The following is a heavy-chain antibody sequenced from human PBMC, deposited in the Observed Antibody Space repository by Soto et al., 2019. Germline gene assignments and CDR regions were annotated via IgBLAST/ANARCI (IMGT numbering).Heavy chain of an antibody. V-gene: IGHV4-4*02. CDR2: SHQSGNT. J-gene: IGHJ4*02. Sequence: QVQLQESGPGLVKPSGTLSLTCAVSGVSIGSHDWWTWVRQPPGKGLEWIGESHQSGNTNYNSSLESRVTISLDKSKNLFSLPLSSVTVADTAVYYCATRDTGRVYWGPGTLVTVSS. D-gene: IGHD5-18*01. CDR3: ATRDTGRVY. CDR1: GVSIGSHDW.